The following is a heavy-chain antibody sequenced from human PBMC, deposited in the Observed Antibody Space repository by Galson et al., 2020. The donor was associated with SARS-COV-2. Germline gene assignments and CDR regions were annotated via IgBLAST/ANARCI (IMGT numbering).Heavy chain of an antibody. V-gene: IGHV3-23*01. J-gene: IGHJ4*02. CDR2: ISAGGDIT. D-gene: IGHD3-3*01. Sequence: LSLTCAASGFSFSAYAMTWVRQAPGGGLEWVSSISAGGDITDYADSVQGRFTLSRDDSKNTADLQMSRLRVDDTAVYYCAKESGILRFLEWYNRPFDHWGQGSLVTVSS. CDR1: GFSFSAYA. CDR3: AKESGILRFLEWYNRPFDH.